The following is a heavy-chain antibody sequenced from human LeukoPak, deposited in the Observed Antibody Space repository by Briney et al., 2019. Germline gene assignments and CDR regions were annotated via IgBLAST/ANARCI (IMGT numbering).Heavy chain of an antibody. CDR1: GGTFSSYT. CDR3: ARDVVSGLPFDP. V-gene: IGHV1-69*04. D-gene: IGHD6-19*01. CDR2: IIPILGIA. Sequence: ASVKVSCKASGGTFSSYTISWVRQAPGQGLEWMGRIIPILGIANYAQKSQGRVTITADKSTSTAYMELSSLRSEDTAVYYCARDVVSGLPFDPWGQGTLVTVSS. J-gene: IGHJ5*02.